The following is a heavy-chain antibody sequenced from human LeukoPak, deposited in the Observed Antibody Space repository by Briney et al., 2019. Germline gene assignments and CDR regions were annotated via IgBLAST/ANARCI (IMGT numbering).Heavy chain of an antibody. Sequence: PGGAPRLSCEASGFNFSAYAMHWGRPAQGEGLEYVSVVTNNGDTTYYANSVKGRFTISRDNSKSTLFLRMDSLRGEDMGVYYCARGHPYNYGSNYMDVCGSGTTVTVS. CDR2: VTNNGDTT. CDR3: ARGHPYNYGSNYMDV. V-gene: IGHV3-64*01. CDR1: GFNFSAYA. D-gene: IGHD3-10*01. J-gene: IGHJ6*03.